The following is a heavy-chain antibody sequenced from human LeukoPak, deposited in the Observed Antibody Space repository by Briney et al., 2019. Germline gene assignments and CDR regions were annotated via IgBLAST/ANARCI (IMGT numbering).Heavy chain of an antibody. Sequence: GGSLRLSCAASGFTFSDHYMSWIRQAPGKGLEWVSYIGSSGSTIYYADSVKGRFTISRDNAKNSLYLQMNSLRAEDTAVYYCARDLSPYGDYTWGIDYWGQGTLVSVSS. V-gene: IGHV3-11*01. CDR1: GFTFSDHY. CDR2: IGSSGSTI. J-gene: IGHJ4*02. D-gene: IGHD4-17*01. CDR3: ARDLSPYGDYTWGIDY.